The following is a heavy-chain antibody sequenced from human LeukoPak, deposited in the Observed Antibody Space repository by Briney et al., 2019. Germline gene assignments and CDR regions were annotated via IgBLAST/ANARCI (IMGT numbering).Heavy chain of an antibody. V-gene: IGHV4-59*12. CDR3: ARGYSSGWYGRGRSFDY. CDR2: IYYSGST. J-gene: IGHJ4*02. D-gene: IGHD6-19*01. Sequence: SETLSLTCTVSGGSISSYYWSWIRQPPGKGLEWIGYIYYSGSTNYNPSLKSRVTISVDTSKNQFSLKLSSVTAADTAVYYCARGYSSGWYGRGRSFDYWGQGTLVTVSS. CDR1: GGSISSYY.